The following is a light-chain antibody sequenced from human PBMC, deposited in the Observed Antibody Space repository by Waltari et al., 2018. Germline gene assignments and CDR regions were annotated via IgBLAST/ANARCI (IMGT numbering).Light chain of an antibody. V-gene: IGLV1-44*01. Sequence: QSLLTQPPSASGTPGQRVTTSCSGSNSNIRTTPVNWYQQFPGMAPKLRIYRDSQRPSGVPDRFSGSKSGTSASLAISELQSDDEAEYYCAAWDGSLNNPLFGGGTKLTVL. CDR1: NSNIRTTP. J-gene: IGLJ2*01. CDR2: RDS. CDR3: AAWDGSLNNPL.